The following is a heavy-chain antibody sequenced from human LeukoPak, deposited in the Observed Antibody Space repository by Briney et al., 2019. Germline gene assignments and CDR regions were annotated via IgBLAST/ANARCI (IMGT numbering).Heavy chain of an antibody. J-gene: IGHJ4*02. CDR1: GDSISRDY. D-gene: IGHD3-22*01. V-gene: IGHV4-59*01. Sequence: SETLSLTCTVSGDSISRDYWSWIRQPPGKGLEWIGYVYYSGSTNYNPSLKSRVTISVDTSKNQFSLRLSSVTAADTAVYYCARVTGYMIEDYFDYWGQGTLVTVSS. CDR2: VYYSGST. CDR3: ARVTGYMIEDYFDY.